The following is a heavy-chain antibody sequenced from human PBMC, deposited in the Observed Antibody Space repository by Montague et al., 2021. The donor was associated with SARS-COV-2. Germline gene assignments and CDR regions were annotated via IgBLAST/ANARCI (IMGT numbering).Heavy chain of an antibody. V-gene: IGHV4-59*11. J-gene: IGHJ3*02. CDR1: GASSRTHY. CDR3: AGSVAAAGPGSFDI. CDR2: VYYTGDT. D-gene: IGHD6-13*01. Sequence: SETLSLTCSVSGASSRTHYSNWIRQAPGKGLEWIGYVYYTGDTNYNPSLRGRATISLDASLAQFSLNIHSMTAADTAIYYCAGSVAAAGPGSFDIWGQGTIVTVSS.